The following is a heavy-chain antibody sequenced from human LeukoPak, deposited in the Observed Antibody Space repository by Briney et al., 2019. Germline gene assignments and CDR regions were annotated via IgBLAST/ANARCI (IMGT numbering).Heavy chain of an antibody. D-gene: IGHD3-3*01. J-gene: IGHJ6*03. V-gene: IGHV1-8*03. CDR3: ARGYDRYYYYYYMDV. CDR1: GYTFTDDY. CDR2: MNPNSGNT. Sequence: ASVKVSCKASGYTFTDDYVHWVRQAPGQGLEWMGWMNPNSGNTGYAQKFQGRVTITRNTSISTAYMELSSLRSEDTAVYYCARGYDRYYYYYYMDVWGKGTTVTVSS.